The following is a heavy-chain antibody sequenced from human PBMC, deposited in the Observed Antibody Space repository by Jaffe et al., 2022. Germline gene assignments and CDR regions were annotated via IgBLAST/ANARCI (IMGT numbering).Heavy chain of an antibody. D-gene: IGHD3-3*01. V-gene: IGHV1-3*01. CDR2: INAGNGNT. Sequence: QVQLVQSGAEVKKPGASVKVSCKASGYTFTSYAMHWVRQAPGQRLEWMGWINAGNGNTKYSQKFQGRVTITRDTSASTAYMELSSLRSEDTAVYYCARDLYVLRFLEWLSEFDYWGQGTLVTVSS. CDR1: GYTFTSYA. J-gene: IGHJ4*02. CDR3: ARDLYVLRFLEWLSEFDY.